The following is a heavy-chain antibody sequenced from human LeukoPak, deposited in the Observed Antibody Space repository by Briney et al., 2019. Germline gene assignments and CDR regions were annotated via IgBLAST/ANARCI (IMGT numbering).Heavy chain of an antibody. CDR1: GFTFTSYD. CDR2: ISSSGTYI. J-gene: IGHJ4*02. V-gene: IGHV3-21*01. Sequence: PGGSLRLSCAASGFTFTSYDINWVRQAPGKGLEWVSSISSSGTYIYYADSVKGRFTISRDNAKNSLYLQMNSLRAEDTAVYYCARSPDYWGQGTLVTVSS. CDR3: ARSPDY.